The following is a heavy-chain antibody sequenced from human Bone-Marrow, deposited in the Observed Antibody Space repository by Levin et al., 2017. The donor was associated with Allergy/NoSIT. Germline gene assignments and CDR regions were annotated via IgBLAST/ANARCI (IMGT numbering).Heavy chain of an antibody. V-gene: IGHV3-21*01. CDR2: ISSSSSYI. CDR3: ARAVRGYDFWSGYLSDY. Sequence: PGGSLRLSCAASGFTFSSYSMNWVRQAPGKGLEWVSSISSSSSYIYYADSVKGRFTISRDNAKNSLYLQMNSLRAEDTAVYYCARAVRGYDFWSGYLSDYWGQGTLVTVSS. CDR1: GFTFSSYS. D-gene: IGHD3-3*01. J-gene: IGHJ4*02.